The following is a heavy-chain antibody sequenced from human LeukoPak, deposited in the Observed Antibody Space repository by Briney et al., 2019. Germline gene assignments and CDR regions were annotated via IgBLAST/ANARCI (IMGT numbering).Heavy chain of an antibody. J-gene: IGHJ6*02. CDR3: ARDIVVVPAPSYYYGMDV. CDR2: ISAYNGNT. Sequence: ASVKVSCKASGYTFTSYGISWVRQAPGQGLEWMGWISAYNGNTNYAQKLQGRVTMTTDTSTSTAYMELRSLRSDDTAVYYCARDIVVVPAPSYYYGMDVWGQGTTVTVSS. CDR1: GYTFTSYG. V-gene: IGHV1-18*01. D-gene: IGHD2-2*01.